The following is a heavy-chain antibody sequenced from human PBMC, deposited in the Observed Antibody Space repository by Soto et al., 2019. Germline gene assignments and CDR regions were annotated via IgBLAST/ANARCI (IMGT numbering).Heavy chain of an antibody. CDR3: ARYPPGPNRNYYGMDV. CDR1: GYSFTSYW. V-gene: IGHV5-51*01. J-gene: IGHJ6*02. D-gene: IGHD7-27*01. CDR2: IYPGDSDT. Sequence: PGESLKISCKGSGYSFTSYWIGWVRQMPGKGLEWMGIIYPGDSDTRYSPSFQGQVTISADKSISTAYLQWSSVKASDAAMYYCARYPPGPNRNYYGMDVWGQGTTVTVSS.